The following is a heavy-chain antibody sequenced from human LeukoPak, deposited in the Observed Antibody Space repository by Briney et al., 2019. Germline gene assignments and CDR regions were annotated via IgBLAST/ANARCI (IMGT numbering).Heavy chain of an antibody. Sequence: GGSLRLSCAASGLTFSSYGMHWVRQAPGKGLEWVAFIRYDGSNKYYADSVTGRFTISRDNPKNMLYLQMNSLRGDDTAVYYCAKVRGFVVVPAAVPTAGAFDIWGQGTMVTVSS. CDR1: GLTFSSYG. CDR2: IRYDGSNK. D-gene: IGHD2-2*02. J-gene: IGHJ3*02. CDR3: AKVRGFVVVPAAVPTAGAFDI. V-gene: IGHV3-30*02.